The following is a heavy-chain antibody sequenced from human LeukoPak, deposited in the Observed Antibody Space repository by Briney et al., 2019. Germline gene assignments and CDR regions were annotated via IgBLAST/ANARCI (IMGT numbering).Heavy chain of an antibody. V-gene: IGHV4-34*01. CDR1: GGSCSGYY. CDR3: ARLVYSRSDY. CDR2: INHSGST. D-gene: IGHD6-13*01. Sequence: SETLSLTCAVYGGSCSGYYWSWIRQPPGKGLEWIGEINHSGSTNYNPSLKSRVTISVDTSKNQFSLKLSSVTAADTAVYYCARLVYSRSDYWGQGTLVTVSS. J-gene: IGHJ4*02.